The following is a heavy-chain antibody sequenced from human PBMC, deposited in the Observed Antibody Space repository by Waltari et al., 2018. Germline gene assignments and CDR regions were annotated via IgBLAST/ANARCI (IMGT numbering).Heavy chain of an antibody. D-gene: IGHD6-19*01. V-gene: IGHV4-39*01. J-gene: IGHJ4*02. CDR2: IYYSGST. CDR3: AAIAVAGIFDY. CDR1: GASIRSSSYY. Sequence: QLQLQESGPGLVKPSETLSLTCTVSGASIRSSSYYWGWIRQPPGKGLEWIGSIYYSGSTYYNPSLKSRVTISVDTSKNQFSLKLSSVTAADTAVYYCAAIAVAGIFDYWGQGTLVTVSS.